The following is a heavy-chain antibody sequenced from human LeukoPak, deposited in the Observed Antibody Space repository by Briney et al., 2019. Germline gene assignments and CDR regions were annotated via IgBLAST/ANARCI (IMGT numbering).Heavy chain of an antibody. Sequence: PSQTLSLTCTVSGGSISSGSYYWSWIRQPAWKGLEWIGRIYTSGSTNYNPSLKSRVTISVDTSKNQFSLKLSSVTAADTAVYYCARAELYRQIYYYYGMDVWGQGTTVTVSS. D-gene: IGHD2-2*02. V-gene: IGHV4-61*02. CDR1: GGSISSGSYY. CDR3: ARAELYRQIYYYYGMDV. J-gene: IGHJ6*02. CDR2: IYTSGST.